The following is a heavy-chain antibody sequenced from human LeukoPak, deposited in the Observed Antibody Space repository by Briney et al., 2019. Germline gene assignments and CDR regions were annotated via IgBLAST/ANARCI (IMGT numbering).Heavy chain of an antibody. CDR3: AREGHSNYNY. J-gene: IGHJ4*02. Sequence: GGSLRLSCAASGFPFSSYWMSWVRQAPGKGLEWVANIKQDGGEKFYVDSVKGRFTISRDNAKDSLYLQMNSLRAEDTAVYYCAREGHSNYNYWGQGTLVTVSS. D-gene: IGHD4-11*01. CDR1: GFPFSSYW. CDR2: IKQDGGEK. V-gene: IGHV3-7*01.